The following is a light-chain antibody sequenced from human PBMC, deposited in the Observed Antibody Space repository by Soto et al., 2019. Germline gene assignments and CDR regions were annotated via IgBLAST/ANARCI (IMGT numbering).Light chain of an antibody. V-gene: IGLV2-14*02. J-gene: IGLJ1*01. CDR3: QSYDSSLGENYV. CDR2: EAS. Sequence: QSVLTQPASVSGSPGQSITISCTGTSSDVGSYNLVSWYQHHPGKAPKLLIFEASKRPSGISNRFSGSKSDNTASLAISGLQAEDDADYYCQSYDSSLGENYVFGTGTKVTVL. CDR1: SSDVGSYNL.